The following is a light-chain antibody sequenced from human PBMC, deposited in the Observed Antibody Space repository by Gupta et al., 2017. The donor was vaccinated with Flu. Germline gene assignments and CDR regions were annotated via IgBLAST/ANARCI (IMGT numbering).Light chain of an antibody. CDR1: QRVSSY. CDR3: QQRSSCPDT. V-gene: IGKV3-11*01. CDR2: DAS. J-gene: IGKJ3*01. Sequence: EVLLTQSPATLSLSPGERATLPCRASQRVSSYLAWYQQKPGQAPRLLIYDASNRDTGIPARFSGSGCGTDFTLTISSREPEDFAVYYCQQRSSCPDTFGHGTKVDIK.